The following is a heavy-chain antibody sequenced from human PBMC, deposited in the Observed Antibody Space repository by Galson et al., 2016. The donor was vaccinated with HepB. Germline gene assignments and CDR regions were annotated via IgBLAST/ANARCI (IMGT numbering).Heavy chain of an antibody. Sequence: SLRVSCEASGFIVSDYWVHWVRQPPGKGLEWVASISPDGSSTGYADTVKGRFTISRDNAKNTLYLQMNSLRAEDTAVYFCAAPKRQGVSDYEDYWGQGILVSVSS. CDR1: GFIVSDYW. D-gene: IGHD6-25*01. V-gene: IGHV3-74*01. J-gene: IGHJ4*02. CDR3: AAPKRQGVSDYEDY. CDR2: ISPDGSST.